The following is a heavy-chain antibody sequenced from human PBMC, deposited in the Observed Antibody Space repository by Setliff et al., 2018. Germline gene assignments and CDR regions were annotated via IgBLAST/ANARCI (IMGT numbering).Heavy chain of an antibody. J-gene: IGHJ4*02. V-gene: IGHV4-30-4*08. D-gene: IGHD3-10*01. CDR1: GGSISSGDYY. Sequence: SETLSLTCTVSGGSISSGDYYRTWIRQPPGKGLEWIGFIYYSGNTFYNPSLKSRLTISVDTSKNLFSLKLSSVTAADTAVYYCARQLYYYGTPGYFDYWGQGTLVTVSS. CDR3: ARQLYYYGTPGYFDY. CDR2: IYYSGNT.